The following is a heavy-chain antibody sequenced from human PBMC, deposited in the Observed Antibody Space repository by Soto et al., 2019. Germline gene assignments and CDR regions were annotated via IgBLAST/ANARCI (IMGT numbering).Heavy chain of an antibody. D-gene: IGHD3-16*01. V-gene: IGHV3-33*01. CDR3: ARDATFGTKGGSFDI. Sequence: QVQLVESGGGVVQPGRSLRLSCAASGFTFRIYSMHWVRQSPGKGLEWVAVMWYDGTNKYYGESVKGRFTISRDNSENTLYLQMNSLRVEDTAGYYCARDATFGTKGGSFDIWGHGTLVTVSS. CDR1: GFTFRIYS. J-gene: IGHJ3*02. CDR2: MWYDGTNK.